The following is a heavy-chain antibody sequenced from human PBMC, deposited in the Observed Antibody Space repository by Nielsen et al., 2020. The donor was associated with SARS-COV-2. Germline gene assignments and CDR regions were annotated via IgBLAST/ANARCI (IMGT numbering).Heavy chain of an antibody. CDR2: IYYSGST. J-gene: IGHJ5*02. Sequence: SETLSLTCTVSGGSISSGDYYWSWIRQPPGKGLEWIGYIYYSGSTNYNPSLKSRVTISVDTSKNQFSLKLSSVTAADTAVYFCARGKDSSSWHWFDPWGQGTLVTVSS. CDR3: ARGKDSSSWHWFDP. CDR1: GGSISSGDYY. V-gene: IGHV4-61*08. D-gene: IGHD6-13*01.